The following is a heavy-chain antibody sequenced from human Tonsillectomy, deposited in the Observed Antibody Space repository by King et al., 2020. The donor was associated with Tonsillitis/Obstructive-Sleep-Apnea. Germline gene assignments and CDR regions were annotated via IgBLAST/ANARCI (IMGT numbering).Heavy chain of an antibody. CDR3: AKGRREWLFKHDGFDI. D-gene: IGHD3-3*01. CDR1: GESFSDYY. Sequence: QVQLQQWGAGLLKPSETLSLTCGVYGESFSDYYWSWIRQPPGKGLEWIGEINHSGSTGYNPSSRSRVIISVDTSKSQLSLSLGPVTAAETAVYYCAKGRREWLFKHDGFDIWGLGTMVIVS. V-gene: IGHV4-34*01. CDR2: INHSGST. J-gene: IGHJ3*02.